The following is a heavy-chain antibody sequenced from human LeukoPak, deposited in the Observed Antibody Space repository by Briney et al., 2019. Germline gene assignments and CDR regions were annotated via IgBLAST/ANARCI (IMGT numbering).Heavy chain of an antibody. CDR3: ARDLDHSGNYHTFDY. CDR1: GYTFTSYD. D-gene: IGHD1-26*01. J-gene: IGHJ4*02. CDR2: MNPNSGNT. Sequence: ASVKVSCKASGYTFTSYDINWVRQATGQGLEWMGWMNPNSGNTGYAQKFQGRVTMTRNTSISTAYMELSSLRSEDTGVYYCARDLDHSGNYHTFDYWGQGTLVTVSS. V-gene: IGHV1-8*01.